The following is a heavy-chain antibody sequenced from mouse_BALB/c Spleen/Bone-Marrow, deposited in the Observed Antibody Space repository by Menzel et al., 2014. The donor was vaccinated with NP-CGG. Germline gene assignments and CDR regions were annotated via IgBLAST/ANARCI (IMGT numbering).Heavy chain of an antibody. Sequence: QVQLKESGPGLVAPSQSLSITRTVSGFSLTSYGVHWVRQPPGKGLEWLGVIWAGGSTNYNSALMSRLSISKDNSKSQVFLKMNSLQTDDTAMYYCARYGYFYAMDYWGQGTSVTVSS. CDR2: IWAGGST. D-gene: IGHD2-2*01. CDR3: ARYGYFYAMDY. CDR1: GFSLTSYG. J-gene: IGHJ4*01. V-gene: IGHV2-9*02.